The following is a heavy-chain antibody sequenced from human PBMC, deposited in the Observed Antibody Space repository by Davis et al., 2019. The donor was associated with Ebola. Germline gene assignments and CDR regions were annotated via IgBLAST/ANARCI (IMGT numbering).Heavy chain of an antibody. D-gene: IGHD2-21*02. CDR2: ISAYNGNT. V-gene: IGHV1-18*04. CDR3: ATYCGGDCYFDY. J-gene: IGHJ4*02. Sequence: ASVTVSCKASGYTFTSYGISWVRQAPGQGLEWMGWISAYNGNTNYAQKVKGRVTMTTDTSTSTAYMELRSLRSDDTAVYYCATYCGGDCYFDYWGQGTLVTVSS. CDR1: GYTFTSYG.